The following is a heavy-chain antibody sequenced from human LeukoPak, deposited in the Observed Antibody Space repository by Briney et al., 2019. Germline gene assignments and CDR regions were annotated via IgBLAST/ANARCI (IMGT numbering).Heavy chain of an antibody. J-gene: IGHJ6*02. D-gene: IGHD4-17*01. CDR3: ARDQSSGFDYGDYEDIPSHYYYGMDV. V-gene: IGHV1-69*04. Sequence: GASVKVSCKASGGTFSSYAISWVRQAPGQGLEWMGRIIPILGIANYAQKFQGRVTITADKSTSTAYMELSSLRSEDTAVYYCARDQSSGFDYGDYEDIPSHYYYGMDVWGQGTTVTVSS. CDR1: GGTFSSYA. CDR2: IIPILGIA.